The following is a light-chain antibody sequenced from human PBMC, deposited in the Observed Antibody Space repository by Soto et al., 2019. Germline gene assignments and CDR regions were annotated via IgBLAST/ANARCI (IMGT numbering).Light chain of an antibody. CDR1: QSLLYISNNKNP. J-gene: IGKJ1*01. CDR2: WAS. V-gene: IGKV4-1*01. Sequence: DIVMTQSPDSLAVSLGERATINCKSSQSLLYISNNKNPLAWYQQKPGQPPKLLLYWASTRESGVPDRFSGSGSGTDFTLTISSLQAEDVAVYYCQQYYTVPVTFGQGTKVEIK. CDR3: QQYYTVPVT.